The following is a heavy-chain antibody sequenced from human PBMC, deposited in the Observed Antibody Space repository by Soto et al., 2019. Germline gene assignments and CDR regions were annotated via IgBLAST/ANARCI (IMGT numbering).Heavy chain of an antibody. J-gene: IGHJ6*02. V-gene: IGHV3-7*03. CDR2: IKGDGSEK. Sequence: EMQLVESGGGLVQPGGSLRLSSAVSGFTFSNHWITWVRQAPGKGLEWVANIKGDGSEKYYVDAMKGRITISRDYAKNSVFLQMNSLRAEDTAVYYCARGHFGMDVWGQGTTVIVSS. CDR3: ARGHFGMDV. CDR1: GFTFSNHW.